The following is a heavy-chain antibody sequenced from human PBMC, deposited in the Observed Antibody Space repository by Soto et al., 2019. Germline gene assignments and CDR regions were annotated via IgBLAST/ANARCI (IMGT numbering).Heavy chain of an antibody. V-gene: IGHV3-23*01. Sequence: GGSLRLSCAASGFTFSSYAMSWVRQAPGKGLEWVSAISGSGGSTYYADSVKGRFTISRDNSKNTLYLQMNSLRAEDTAVYYCAKDDYYDSSGYTRGDGYWGQGTLVTVSS. CDR1: GFTFSSYA. CDR3: AKDDYYDSSGYTRGDGY. D-gene: IGHD3-22*01. J-gene: IGHJ4*02. CDR2: ISGSGGST.